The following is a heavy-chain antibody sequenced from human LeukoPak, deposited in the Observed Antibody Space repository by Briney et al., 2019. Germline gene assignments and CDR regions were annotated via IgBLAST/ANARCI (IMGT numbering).Heavy chain of an antibody. Sequence: GGSLRLSCAASGFTFSSYAMHWVRQAPGKGLEWVAVISYDGSNKYYADSVKGRFTISRDNSKNTLYLEMNSLRAEDTAVYYCASVPGYYDSSGYYYWGQGTLVTVSS. CDR3: ASVPGYYDSSGYYY. D-gene: IGHD3-22*01. V-gene: IGHV3-30-3*01. J-gene: IGHJ4*02. CDR1: GFTFSSYA. CDR2: ISYDGSNK.